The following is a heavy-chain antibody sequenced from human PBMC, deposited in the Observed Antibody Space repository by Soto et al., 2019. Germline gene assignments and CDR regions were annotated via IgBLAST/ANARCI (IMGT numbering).Heavy chain of an antibody. Sequence: EVQLVESGGGLVQPGGSLRLSCGASGFTCSSYWMHWVRQTPGKGLVWVARVNTDETRTSYADSVKGRFNGSRDNAKNTLYLQMNSLRAEDTAVYYCARVLNGQWYFDYWGPGTQVTVSS. CDR3: ARVLNGQWYFDY. CDR2: VNTDETRT. V-gene: IGHV3-74*01. CDR1: GFTCSSYW. D-gene: IGHD6-19*01. J-gene: IGHJ4*02.